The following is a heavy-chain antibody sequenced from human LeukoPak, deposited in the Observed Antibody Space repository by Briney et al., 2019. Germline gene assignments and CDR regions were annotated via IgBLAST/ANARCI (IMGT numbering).Heavy chain of an antibody. Sequence: PGGSLRLSCAASGFTFSSYAMHWVRQAPGKGLEWVAVISYDGSNKYYADSVKGRFTISRDNSKNTLYLQMNSLRAEDTAVYYCARVRYSSGWYDRPAEYFQHWGQGTLVTVSS. CDR2: ISYDGSNK. CDR3: ARVRYSSGWYDRPAEYFQH. V-gene: IGHV3-30-3*01. CDR1: GFTFSSYA. D-gene: IGHD6-19*01. J-gene: IGHJ1*01.